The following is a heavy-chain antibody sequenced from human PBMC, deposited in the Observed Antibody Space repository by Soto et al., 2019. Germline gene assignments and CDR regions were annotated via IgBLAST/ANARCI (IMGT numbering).Heavy chain of an antibody. J-gene: IGHJ4*02. CDR3: AREIASGWNAFDQ. Sequence: EVQLVESGGGLVRPGGSLRLSCEASGFTVSSNYMNWVRQAPGKGLEWLSVLYSGGSTYYADSVKGRFTISRDHSKNTLYLLMGSLRAEDTAVYYCAREIASGWNAFDQWGQGTMVTVSS. D-gene: IGHD6-19*01. CDR1: GFTVSSNY. CDR2: LYSGGST. V-gene: IGHV3-66*01.